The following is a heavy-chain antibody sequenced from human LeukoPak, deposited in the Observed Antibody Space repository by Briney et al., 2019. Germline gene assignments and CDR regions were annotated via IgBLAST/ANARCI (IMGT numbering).Heavy chain of an antibody. V-gene: IGHV3-48*03. J-gene: IGHJ5*02. CDR2: ISSSGNTI. CDR3: ARTPPQWP. Sequence: GGSLRLSCAASGFTFSSYEMNWVRQAPGKGLEWVSYISSSGNTIYYADSVKGRFTTSRDNAKNSLYLQMNSLRAEDTAVYYCARTPPQWPWGQGTLVTVSS. CDR1: GFTFSSYE. D-gene: IGHD6-19*01.